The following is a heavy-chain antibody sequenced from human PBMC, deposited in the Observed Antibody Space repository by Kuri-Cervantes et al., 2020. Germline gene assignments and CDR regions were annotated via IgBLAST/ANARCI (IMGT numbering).Heavy chain of an antibody. V-gene: IGHV3-53*01. CDR1: GFTVSSNY. Sequence: GGSLRLSCAASGFTVSSNYMSWVRQAPGKGLEWVSVIYSGGSTYYADSVKGRFTISKDNSKNTLYLQMNSLRAEDTAVYYCARVSTMVQGNYYYYMDVWGKGTTVTVSS. CDR2: IYSGGST. D-gene: IGHD3-10*01. CDR3: ARVSTMVQGNYYYYMDV. J-gene: IGHJ6*03.